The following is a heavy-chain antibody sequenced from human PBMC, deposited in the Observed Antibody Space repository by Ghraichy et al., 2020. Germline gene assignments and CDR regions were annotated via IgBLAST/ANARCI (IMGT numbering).Heavy chain of an antibody. CDR3: AKVSWTYYDFWSGYSYFGY. CDR1: GFVFRSYA. V-gene: IGHV3-23*01. D-gene: IGHD3-3*01. CDR2: ISGNADST. Sequence: GESLNISCTASGFVFRSYAMSWVRQAPGKGLEWVSAISGNADSTYYADSVKGRFTISRDNSKNTVYLQMNSLTVEDTAVFYCAKVSWTYYDFWSGYSYFGYWGQGTLVTVSS. J-gene: IGHJ4*02.